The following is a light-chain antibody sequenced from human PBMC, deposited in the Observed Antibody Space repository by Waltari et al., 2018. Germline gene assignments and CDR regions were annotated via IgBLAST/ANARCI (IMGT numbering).Light chain of an antibody. CDR2: ANN. Sequence: QSVVTQPPSASGTPGPRDTLSCSGRSPHIGGDIVTWSQQFPGTAPKLLIYANNQRPSGVPGRFSGSRSGTSASLVISGLQSEDEADYYCATWDASLDTWVFGGGTKVTVL. CDR1: SPHIGGDI. CDR3: ATWDASLDTWV. J-gene: IGLJ3*02. V-gene: IGLV1-44*01.